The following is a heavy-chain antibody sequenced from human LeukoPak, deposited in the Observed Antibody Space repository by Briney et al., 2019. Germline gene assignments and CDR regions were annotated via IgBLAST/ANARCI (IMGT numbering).Heavy chain of an antibody. CDR1: GFTFSSYA. CDR3: AKAVGIPYYYYGMDV. Sequence: GGSLRLSCAASGFTFSSYAMSWVRQAPGKGLEWVSAISGSGGSTYYADSVKGRFTISRDNSKNTLYLQMNSLRAEDTAVYYCAKAVGIPYYYYGMDVWGQGTTVTVSS. CDR2: ISGSGGST. V-gene: IGHV3-23*01. J-gene: IGHJ6*02. D-gene: IGHD5-18*01.